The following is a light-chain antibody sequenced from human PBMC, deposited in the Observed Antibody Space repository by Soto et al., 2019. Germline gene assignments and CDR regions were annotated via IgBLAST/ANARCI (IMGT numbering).Light chain of an antibody. CDR1: QSVSNSY. CDR2: GAF. Sequence: EIALTQSPGTLSLSPGERATLSCRASQSVSNSYLAWYQRIPGQSPRLLIYGAFRRATGIPDRFSGSGSGTDFTLTISRLEPEDFAVYYCQQYDSSPWTFGQGTKVEIK. CDR3: QQYDSSPWT. J-gene: IGKJ1*01. V-gene: IGKV3-20*01.